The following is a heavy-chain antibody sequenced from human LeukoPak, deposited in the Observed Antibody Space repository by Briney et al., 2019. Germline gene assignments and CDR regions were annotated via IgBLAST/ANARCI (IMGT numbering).Heavy chain of an antibody. CDR3: AKDGWQPDELPYYYYYYMDV. CDR2: ISWDGGST. D-gene: IGHD5-24*01. J-gene: IGHJ6*03. Sequence: GGSLRLSCAASGFTFDDYAMHWVRQAPGKGLEWVSLISWDGGSTYYADSVKGRFTISRENRKNSLYLQMNSLRAEDTALYYCAKDGWQPDELPYYYYYYMDVWGKGTTVTVSS. CDR1: GFTFDDYA. V-gene: IGHV3-43D*03.